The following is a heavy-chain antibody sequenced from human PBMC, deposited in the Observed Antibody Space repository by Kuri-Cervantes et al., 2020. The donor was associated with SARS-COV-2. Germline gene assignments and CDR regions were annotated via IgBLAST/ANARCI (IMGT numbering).Heavy chain of an antibody. V-gene: IGHV3-20*04. Sequence: GGSLRLSCAASGFTFDDYGMSWVRQAPVKGLEWVSGINWNGGSTGYADSVKGRFTISRDNAKNSLYLQMNSLRDEDTAVYYCARDGGGYYDSSGYYGQLGFDYWGQGTLVTVSS. CDR2: INWNGGST. D-gene: IGHD3-22*01. CDR3: ARDGGGYYDSSGYYGQLGFDY. J-gene: IGHJ4*02. CDR1: GFTFDDYG.